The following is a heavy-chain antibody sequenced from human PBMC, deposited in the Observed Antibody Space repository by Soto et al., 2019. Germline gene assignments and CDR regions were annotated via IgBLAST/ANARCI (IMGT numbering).Heavy chain of an antibody. CDR1: GGYISTYY. CDR2: IHASGNT. V-gene: IGHV4-4*07. D-gene: IGHD6-19*01. CDR3: ARTPGWYFDV. Sequence: SETLSLTCNVSGGYISTYYWSWIRQPAGKGLEWIGRIHASGNTDYNPSLKSRVTMSVDTSKNQFSLRLTSLTAADTAVYCCARTPGWYFDVWGQGTLVTVSS. J-gene: IGHJ4*02.